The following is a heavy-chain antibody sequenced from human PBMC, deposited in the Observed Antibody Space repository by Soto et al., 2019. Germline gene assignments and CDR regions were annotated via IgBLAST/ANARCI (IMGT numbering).Heavy chain of an antibody. V-gene: IGHV3-48*03. CDR1: GFTFSSYE. Sequence: GGSLRLSCAASGFTFSSYEMNWARQAPGKGLEWVSYISSSGSTIYYADSVKGRFTISRDNAENSLYLQMNSLRAEDTAVYYCANSKYSSGWYWFDPWGQGTLVTVSS. CDR3: ANSKYSSGWYWFDP. CDR2: ISSSGSTI. D-gene: IGHD6-19*01. J-gene: IGHJ5*02.